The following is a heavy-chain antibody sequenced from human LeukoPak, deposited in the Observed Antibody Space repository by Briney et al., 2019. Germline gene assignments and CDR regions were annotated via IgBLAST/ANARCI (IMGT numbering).Heavy chain of an antibody. D-gene: IGHD3-10*01. Sequence: GGSLRLSCVASGFTFSSCSMNWVRQAPGKGLEWVSFISSSSSYIHYADSVKGRFTISRDNAKNSLYLQMNSLRAEDTAVYYCARVGAAWSIDYWGQGTLVTVSS. CDR2: ISSSSSYI. V-gene: IGHV3-21*01. J-gene: IGHJ4*02. CDR1: GFTFSSCS. CDR3: ARVGAAWSIDY.